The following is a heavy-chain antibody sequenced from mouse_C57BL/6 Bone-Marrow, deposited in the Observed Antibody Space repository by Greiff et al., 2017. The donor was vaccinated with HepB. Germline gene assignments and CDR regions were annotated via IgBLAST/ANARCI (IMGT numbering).Heavy chain of an antibody. Sequence: QVQLKQSGAELARPGASVKLSCKASGYTFTSYGISWVKQRTGQGLEWIGEIYPRSGNTYYNEKFKGKATLTADKSSSTAYMELRSLTSEDSAVYFCARSITTVVADYWGRGTTLTVSS. CDR1: GYTFTSYG. CDR3: ARSITTVVADY. D-gene: IGHD1-1*01. V-gene: IGHV1-81*01. CDR2: IYPRSGNT. J-gene: IGHJ2*01.